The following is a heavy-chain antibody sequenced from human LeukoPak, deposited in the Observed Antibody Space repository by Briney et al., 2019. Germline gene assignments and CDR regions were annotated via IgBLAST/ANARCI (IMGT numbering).Heavy chain of an antibody. J-gene: IGHJ5*02. CDR1: GYTFTGYY. D-gene: IGHD5-24*01. Sequence: GASVKVSCKASGYTFTGYYMHWVRQAPGQGLEWMGRTNPNSGGTNYAQKFQGRVTMTRDTSISTAYMELSRLRSDDTAVYYCARVDKDGYPIRDWFDPWGQGTLVTVSS. CDR3: ARVDKDGYPIRDWFDP. CDR2: TNPNSGGT. V-gene: IGHV1-2*06.